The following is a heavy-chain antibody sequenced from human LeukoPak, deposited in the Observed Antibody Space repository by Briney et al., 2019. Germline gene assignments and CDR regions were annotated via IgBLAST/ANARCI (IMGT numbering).Heavy chain of an antibody. V-gene: IGHV3-30*02. D-gene: IGHD2-15*01. CDR3: AKDRVCSGGSCYYFDY. CDR1: RFTFTNYC. J-gene: IGHJ4*02. Sequence: ARSLRLSCAASRFTFTNYCMRWVRQTPGKGLEWVAFIRSDGSSKYYADSVKGRFTTSRDNSKNTLSLQMNYLRAEDTAVYYCAKDRVCSGGSCYYFDYWGQGTLVTVSS. CDR2: IRSDGSSK.